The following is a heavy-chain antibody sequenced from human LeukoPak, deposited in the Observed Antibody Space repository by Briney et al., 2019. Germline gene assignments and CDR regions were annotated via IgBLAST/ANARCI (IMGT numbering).Heavy chain of an antibody. CDR2: IWYDGSNK. Sequence: GGSLRLSCAASGFTFGSYGMHWVRQAPGKGLEWVAVIWYDGSNKYYADSVKGRFTISRDNSKNTLYLQMNSLRAEDTAVYYCARDGIAAVAFDYWGQGTLVTVSS. CDR1: GFTFGSYG. V-gene: IGHV3-33*01. D-gene: IGHD6-13*01. J-gene: IGHJ4*02. CDR3: ARDGIAAVAFDY.